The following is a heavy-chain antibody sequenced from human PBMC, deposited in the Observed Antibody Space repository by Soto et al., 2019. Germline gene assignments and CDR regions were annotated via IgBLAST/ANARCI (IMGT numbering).Heavy chain of an antibody. CDR1: GGTFSSYT. D-gene: IGHD1-26*01. Sequence: SVKVSCKASGGTFSSYTISWVRQAPGQGLECMRRIIPILGIANYAQKFQGRVTITADKSTSTAYMELSSLSSDDTAVYFCARDRGVGVPNYWGEGTLVTVSS. J-gene: IGHJ4*02. CDR3: ARDRGVGVPNY. V-gene: IGHV1-69*04. CDR2: IIPILGIA.